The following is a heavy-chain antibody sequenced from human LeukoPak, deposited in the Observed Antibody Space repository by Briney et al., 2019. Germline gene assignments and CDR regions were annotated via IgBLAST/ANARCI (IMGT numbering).Heavy chain of an antibody. J-gene: IGHJ6*04. V-gene: IGHV3-48*03. Sequence: PGGSLRPSCAASGFTFSSYEMNWVRRAPGKGLEWVSYISSSGSTIYYADSVKGRFTISRDNAKNSLYLQMNSLRAEDTAVYYCARDLLIAVAGYDYYYGMDVWGKGTTVTVSS. CDR3: ARDLLIAVAGYDYYYGMDV. CDR2: ISSSGSTI. CDR1: GFTFSSYE. D-gene: IGHD6-19*01.